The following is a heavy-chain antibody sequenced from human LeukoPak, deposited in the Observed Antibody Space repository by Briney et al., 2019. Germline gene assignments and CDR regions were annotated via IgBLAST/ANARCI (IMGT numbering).Heavy chain of an antibody. V-gene: IGHV4-34*09. Sequence: SETLSLTCAVYGGSFSGYYWSWIRQLPGKGLEWIGYIHYSVTYYNPSLKSRVTISVDTSKNQFSLNLTSVTAADTAVYYCARDGLTTFDYWGQGTLVTVSS. CDR2: IHYSVT. D-gene: IGHD4-11*01. CDR1: GGSFSGYY. CDR3: ARDGLTTFDY. J-gene: IGHJ4*02.